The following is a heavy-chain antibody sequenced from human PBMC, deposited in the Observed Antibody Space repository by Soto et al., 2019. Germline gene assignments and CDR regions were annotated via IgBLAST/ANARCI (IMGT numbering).Heavy chain of an antibody. D-gene: IGHD2-15*01. CDR3: ASDDGNDTFDM. J-gene: IGHJ3*02. Sequence: PSQTLSLTCVISGESVSSNSAACSWIRQSPSRGLEWLGRTYYRSKWYYDYAVSVKSRITINPDTSKNQVSLQLISVTPEDTAVYYCASDDGNDTFDMWGQGTVVTVSS. CDR1: GESVSSNSAA. V-gene: IGHV6-1*01. CDR2: TYYRSKWYY.